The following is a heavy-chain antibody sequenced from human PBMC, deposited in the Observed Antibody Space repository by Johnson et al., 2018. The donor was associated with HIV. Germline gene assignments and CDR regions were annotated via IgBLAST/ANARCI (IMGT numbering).Heavy chain of an antibody. CDR2: ISYDGSNK. Sequence: QAQLVESGGGVVQPGRSLRLSCAASGFTFSTYSMHWVRQAPGKGLEWVAVISYDGSNKYYAYSLKGRFTISRDNSKNTLHLHMNSLRPEDTAVYFCARLSDFGVVTMGAFDIWGQGTMVIVSS. J-gene: IGHJ3*02. CDR1: GFTFSTYS. CDR3: ARLSDFGVVTMGAFDI. V-gene: IGHV3-30-3*01. D-gene: IGHD3-3*01.